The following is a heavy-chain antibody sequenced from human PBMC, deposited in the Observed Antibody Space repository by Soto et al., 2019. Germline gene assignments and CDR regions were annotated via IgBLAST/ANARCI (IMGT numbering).Heavy chain of an antibody. CDR3: AKGSHWNALYLFHY. Sequence: PGGALRLFCAASGFPFSSYAVSWVRQAPGKGLQWVSAITGSGGSAYYTNSVQGRFTISRDNSNNTLYLQMNSLRAEDTALYYCAKGSHWNALYLFHYCGHLTLVPASP. CDR1: GFPFSSYA. D-gene: IGHD1-1*01. V-gene: IGHV3-23*01. CDR2: ITGSGGSA. J-gene: IGHJ4*01.